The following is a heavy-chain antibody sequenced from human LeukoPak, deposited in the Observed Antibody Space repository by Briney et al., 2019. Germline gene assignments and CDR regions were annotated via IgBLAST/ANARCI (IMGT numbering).Heavy chain of an antibody. CDR3: SRDRSPDFWSGDYRDAFAI. Sequence: ASVKVSCKASGYTFTSYGISWVRHAPGQGLEWMGWISGYNGNTNSAQELQGRVSMTTDTSTSTAYMELRSVRSDDTATDYCSRDRSPDFWSGDYRDAFAISGQPTMATVPS. V-gene: IGHV1-18*01. J-gene: IGHJ3*02. CDR2: ISGYNGNT. D-gene: IGHD3-3*01. CDR1: GYTFTSYG.